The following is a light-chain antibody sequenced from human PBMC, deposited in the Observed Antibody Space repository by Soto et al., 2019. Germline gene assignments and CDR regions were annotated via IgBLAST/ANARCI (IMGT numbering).Light chain of an antibody. CDR2: GTS. CDR1: QKISSNY. J-gene: IGKJ1*01. V-gene: IGKV3-20*01. CDR3: QQYGSSGT. Sequence: EIVLTQSPGTLSLTPGTGATLSCRASQKISSNYLAWYQQKPGQPPRLLIYGTSSRATGIPDRISGGGSGTDFTLTISRLEPEDFAVYYCQQYGSSGTFGQGTKVEIK.